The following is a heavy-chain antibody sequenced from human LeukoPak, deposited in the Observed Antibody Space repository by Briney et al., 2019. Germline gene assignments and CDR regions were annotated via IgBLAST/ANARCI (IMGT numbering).Heavy chain of an antibody. V-gene: IGHV1-46*01. J-gene: IGHJ4*02. D-gene: IGHD6-13*01. CDR2: INPSGGST. CDR3: ARAEFARNSSLDY. Sequence: ASVKISCKASGYTFTSYAMHWVRQAPGQGLEWMGIINPSGGSTSYAQKFQGRVTMTRDTSTSTVYMELSSLRSEDTAVYYCARAEFARNSSLDYWGQGTLVTVSS. CDR1: GYTFTSYA.